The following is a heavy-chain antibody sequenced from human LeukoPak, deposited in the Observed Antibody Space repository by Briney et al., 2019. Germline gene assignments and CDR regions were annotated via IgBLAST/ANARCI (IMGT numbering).Heavy chain of an antibody. Sequence: GASLRLSCAASGFTFSSYAMSWVRQAPGKGLEWVSTISGSGDSSYYADSVKGRFTISRDNSKNTLYLQMNSLRAEDTAVYYCASPYYYGSGSYVDYWGQGTLVTVSS. J-gene: IGHJ4*02. V-gene: IGHV3-23*01. CDR1: GFTFSSYA. D-gene: IGHD3-10*01. CDR3: ASPYYYGSGSYVDY. CDR2: ISGSGDSS.